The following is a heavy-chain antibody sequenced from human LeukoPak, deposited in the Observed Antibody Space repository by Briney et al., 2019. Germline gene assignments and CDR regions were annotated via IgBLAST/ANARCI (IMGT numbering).Heavy chain of an antibody. CDR2: IIGSGSTI. D-gene: IGHD6-13*01. Sequence: PGGSLRLSCAASGFTFSSYEMNWVRQAPGKGLEWVSHIIGSGSTIYYADSVRDRFTISRDNAKNSLYLQMNSLRAEDTAVYYCARAVGSSWPQTPLENWGQGTLVTVSS. V-gene: IGHV3-48*03. J-gene: IGHJ4*02. CDR3: ARAVGSSWPQTPLEN. CDR1: GFTFSSYE.